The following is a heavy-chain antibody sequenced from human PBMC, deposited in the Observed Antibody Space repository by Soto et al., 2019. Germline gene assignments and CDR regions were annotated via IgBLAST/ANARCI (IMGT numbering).Heavy chain of an antibody. J-gene: IGHJ4*02. CDR3: VRGGGGGLFEH. Sequence: GGSLRLSCPTSGFPFSDYYMSWIRQAPGKGLEWLSHISPKSTYRNYADSVKGRFTISRDNTKSSLFLQMNSLGVEDTAVHYCVRGGGGGLFEHWGQGVLVTVSS. V-gene: IGHV3-11*06. CDR1: GFPFSDYY. CDR2: ISPKSTYR. D-gene: IGHD2-21*01.